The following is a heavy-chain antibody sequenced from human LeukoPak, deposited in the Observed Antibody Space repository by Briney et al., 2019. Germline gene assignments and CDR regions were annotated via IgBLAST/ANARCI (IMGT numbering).Heavy chain of an antibody. Sequence: ASVKVSCKASGYTFTSYAMHWVRQAPGQRLEWMGWINAGNGNTKYSQKFQGRVTITRDTSASTAYMELSSLRSEDTAVYYCARADVTAMVPCGYWGQGTLVTVSS. CDR2: INAGNGNT. CDR3: ARADVTAMVPCGY. V-gene: IGHV1-3*01. CDR1: GYTFTSYA. J-gene: IGHJ4*02. D-gene: IGHD5-18*01.